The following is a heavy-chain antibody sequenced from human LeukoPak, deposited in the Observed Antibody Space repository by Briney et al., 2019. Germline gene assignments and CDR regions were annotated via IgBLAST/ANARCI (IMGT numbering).Heavy chain of an antibody. CDR1: GYTFTSYG. CDR3: ARDRRLNIVVVSAEYFQH. J-gene: IGHJ1*01. D-gene: IGHD3-22*01. CDR2: ISAYNGNT. V-gene: IGHV1-18*01. Sequence: ASVKVSCKASGYTFTSYGISWVRQAPGQGLEWMGWISAYNGNTNYAQKLQGRVTMTTDTSTSTAYMELRSLRSDDTAVYYCARDRRLNIVVVSAEYFQHWGQGTLVTVSS.